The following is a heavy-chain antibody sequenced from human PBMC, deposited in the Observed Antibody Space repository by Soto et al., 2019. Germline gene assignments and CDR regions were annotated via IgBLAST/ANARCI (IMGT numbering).Heavy chain of an antibody. CDR2: IYYSGST. CDR1: GGSISNYC. J-gene: IGHJ4*02. Sequence: SETLSLTCTVSGGSISNYCWSWIRQPPGKGLEWIAYIYYSGSTNYNPPLKSRVTISLDTSKNHFSLKLSSVTAADTAVYYCARHVVPAANYFDYWGQGTLVTVSS. D-gene: IGHD2-2*01. CDR3: ARHVVPAANYFDY. V-gene: IGHV4-59*08.